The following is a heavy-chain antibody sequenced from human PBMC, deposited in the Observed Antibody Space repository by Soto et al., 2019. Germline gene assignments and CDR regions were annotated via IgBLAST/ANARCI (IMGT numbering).Heavy chain of an antibody. J-gene: IGHJ4*02. CDR1: GVSFSNTY. CDR2: INHRGST. CDR3: ARTSRFDS. V-gene: IGHV4-34*01. D-gene: IGHD6-6*01. Sequence: SETLCLSCAAYGVSFSNTYWSWIRQPPGKGLEWIGQINHRGSTNYNPSLKSRVTISVDTSRNQFSLKLSPVTAADTAVYYCARTSRFDSWGQGTLVTVS.